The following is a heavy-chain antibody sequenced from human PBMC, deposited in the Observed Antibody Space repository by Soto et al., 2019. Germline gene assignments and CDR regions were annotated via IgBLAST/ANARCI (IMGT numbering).Heavy chain of an antibody. CDR1: GGSMNGFY. CDR3: ARASYYGSGSYERIDY. Sequence: SETLSLTCTVSGGSMNGFYWNWIRQPAGGGLEWIGRVYSSGRADYIPSLKSRITMSVDTSKNQFSLKLSSVTAADTAVYYCARASYYGSGSYERIDYWGQGTLVTVSS. D-gene: IGHD3-10*01. V-gene: IGHV4-4*07. CDR2: VYSSGRA. J-gene: IGHJ4*02.